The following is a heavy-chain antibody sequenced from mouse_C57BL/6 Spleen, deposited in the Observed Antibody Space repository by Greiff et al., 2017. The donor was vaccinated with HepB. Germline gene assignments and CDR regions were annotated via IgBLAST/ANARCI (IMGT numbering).Heavy chain of an antibody. CDR3: ASMTTGYYFDY. Sequence: EVQVVESGGGLVKPGGSLKLSCAASGFTFSSYAMSWVRQTPEKRLEWVATISDGDSHTSYPDNVKGRFTISRDNAKNNLYLQMSHLKSEDTAMYYCASMTTGYYFDYWGQGTTLTVSS. J-gene: IGHJ2*01. CDR1: GFTFSSYA. V-gene: IGHV5-4*01. D-gene: IGHD1-1*01. CDR2: ISDGDSHT.